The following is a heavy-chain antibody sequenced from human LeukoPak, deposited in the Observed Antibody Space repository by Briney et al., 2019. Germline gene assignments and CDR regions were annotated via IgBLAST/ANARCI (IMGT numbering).Heavy chain of an antibody. V-gene: IGHV4-59*01. D-gene: IGHD3-10*01. CDR2: IYYSGST. J-gene: IGHJ4*02. Sequence: SETLSLTCTVSGDSLSNYYWSRIRQPPGKGLEWIGYIYYSGSTNYNPSLKSRVTTSVDTSKNQFSLKLSSVTAADTALYYCARGYGSGSHYFDYWGQGSLVTVSS. CDR1: GDSLSNYY. CDR3: ARGYGSGSHYFDY.